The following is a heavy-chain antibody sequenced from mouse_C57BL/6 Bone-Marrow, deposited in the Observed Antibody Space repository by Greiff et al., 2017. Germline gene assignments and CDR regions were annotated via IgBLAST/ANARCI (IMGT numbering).Heavy chain of an antibody. Sequence: QVQLKESGPGLVQPSQSLSITCTVSGFSLTSYGVHWVRQSPGKGLEWLGVIWSGGSTDYNAAFISRLSISKDNSKSQVFFKMNSLQADDTAIYYCARNQNFYYFDYWGQGTTLTVSS. CDR2: IWSGGST. V-gene: IGHV2-2*01. CDR3: ARNQNFYYFDY. CDR1: GFSLTSYG. J-gene: IGHJ2*01.